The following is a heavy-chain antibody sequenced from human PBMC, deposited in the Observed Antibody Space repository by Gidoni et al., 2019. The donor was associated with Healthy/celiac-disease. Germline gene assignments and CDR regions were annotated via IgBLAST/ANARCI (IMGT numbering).Heavy chain of an antibody. J-gene: IGHJ5*02. CDR3: ARVGDYGDYVWFDP. Sequence: QVQLMQSGAEVKKPGPSVKVSCKASGYTFTTYAMHWVRQAPGQRLEWKGWINAGNGNTKYSQKFQGRVTLTRDTSASTAYMELSSLRSEDTAVYYCARVGDYGDYVWFDPWGQGTLVTVSS. CDR2: INAGNGNT. V-gene: IGHV1-3*01. CDR1: GYTFTTYA. D-gene: IGHD4-17*01.